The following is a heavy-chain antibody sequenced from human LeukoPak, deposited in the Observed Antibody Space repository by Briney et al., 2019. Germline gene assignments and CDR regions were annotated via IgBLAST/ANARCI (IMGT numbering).Heavy chain of an antibody. CDR2: INPNSGGT. J-gene: IGHJ3*02. CDR3: ARVVDGYNYGAFDI. D-gene: IGHD5-24*01. V-gene: IGHV1-2*02. Sequence: ASVKVSCKASGYTLTDYYIHWVRQAPGQGLEWMGWINPNSGGTKYARRFQGRVTMTRDASISTVYTELSSLRSDDTAVYYCARVVDGYNYGAFDIWGQGTVVTVSS. CDR1: GYTLTDYY.